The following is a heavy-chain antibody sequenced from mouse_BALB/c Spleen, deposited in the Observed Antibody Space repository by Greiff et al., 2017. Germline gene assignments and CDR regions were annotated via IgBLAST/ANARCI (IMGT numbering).Heavy chain of an antibody. V-gene: IGHV14-3*02. CDR3: ARDDGYSLSMDY. CDR1: GFNIKDTY. CDR2: IDPANGNT. J-gene: IGHJ4*01. Sequence: VQLKQSGAELVKPGASVKLSCTASGFNIKDTYMHWVKQRPEQGLEWIGRIDPANGNTKYDPKFQGKATITADTSSNTAYLQLSSLTSEDTAVYYCARDDGYSLSMDYWGQGTSVTVSS. D-gene: IGHD2-3*01.